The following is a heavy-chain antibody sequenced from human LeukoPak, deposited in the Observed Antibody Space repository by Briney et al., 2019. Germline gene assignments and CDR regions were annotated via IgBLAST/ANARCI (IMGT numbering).Heavy chain of an antibody. CDR2: INAGNGNT. CDR3: ARTITMVRGVIRPLGY. D-gene: IGHD3-10*01. CDR1: GYTFTSYA. V-gene: IGHV1-3*01. Sequence: ASVKVSCKASGYTFTSYAMHWVRQAPGQRLEWMGWINAGNGNTKYSQKFQGRVTITRDTSASTAYMELSSLRSEDTAVYYCARTITMVRGVIRPLGYWGQGTLVTVSS. J-gene: IGHJ4*02.